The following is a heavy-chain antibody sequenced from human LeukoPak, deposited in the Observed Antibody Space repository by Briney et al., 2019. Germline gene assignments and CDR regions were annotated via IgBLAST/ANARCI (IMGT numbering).Heavy chain of an antibody. D-gene: IGHD4/OR15-4a*01. Sequence: GGSLRLSCAASGFTVSSNYMSWVRQDPGKWMEWVSVIYSGGSTYYSDYVKGRFTISRDNAKNSLYLQMNSLRAEDTAVYYCARRAGAYSHPYDYWGQGTLVTVSS. CDR2: IYSGGST. J-gene: IGHJ4*02. CDR3: ARRAGAYSHPYDY. CDR1: GFTVSSNY. V-gene: IGHV3-66*04.